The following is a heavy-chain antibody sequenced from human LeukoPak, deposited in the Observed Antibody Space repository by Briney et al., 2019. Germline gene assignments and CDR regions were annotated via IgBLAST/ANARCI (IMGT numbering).Heavy chain of an antibody. J-gene: IGHJ4*02. D-gene: IGHD5-24*01. CDR1: GFTFSSYA. Sequence: GGPLRLSCAASGFTFSSYAMSWVRQAPGKGLEWVSTISRSGDSTYYADSVKGRFTISRDNSKNTLYLQMNSLRAEDTAIYYCAKMAAFDYWGQGTLVTVSS. CDR2: ISRSGDST. V-gene: IGHV3-23*01. CDR3: AKMAAFDY.